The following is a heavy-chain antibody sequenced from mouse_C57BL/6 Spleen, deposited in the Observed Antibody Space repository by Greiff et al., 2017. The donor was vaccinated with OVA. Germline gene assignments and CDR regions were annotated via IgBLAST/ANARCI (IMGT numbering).Heavy chain of an antibody. CDR2: ISNLAYSI. V-gene: IGHV5-15*04. D-gene: IGHD1-1*01. Sequence: DVKLVESGGGLVQPGGSLKLSCAASGFTFSDYGMAWVRQAPRKGPEWVAFISNLAYSIYSADTVTGRFTISRENAKNTLYLEMSSLRSEDTAMYYCARRYGSSYDWYFDVWGTGTTVTVSS. CDR3: ARRYGSSYDWYFDV. J-gene: IGHJ1*03. CDR1: GFTFSDYG.